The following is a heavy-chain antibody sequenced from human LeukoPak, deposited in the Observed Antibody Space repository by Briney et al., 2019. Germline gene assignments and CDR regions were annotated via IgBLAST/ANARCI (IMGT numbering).Heavy chain of an antibody. Sequence: SETLSLTCTVSGGSISSYYWSWIRQPPGKGLEWIGSIYHSGSTYYNPSLKSRVTISVDTSKNQFSLKLSSVTAADTAVYYCAREYLGAIDYWGQGTLVTVSS. CDR2: IYHSGST. CDR1: GGSISSYY. D-gene: IGHD1-26*01. J-gene: IGHJ4*02. CDR3: AREYLGAIDY. V-gene: IGHV4-38-2*02.